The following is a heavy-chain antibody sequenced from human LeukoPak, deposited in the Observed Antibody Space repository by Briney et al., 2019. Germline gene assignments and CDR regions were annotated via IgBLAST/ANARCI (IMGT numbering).Heavy chain of an antibody. D-gene: IGHD3-3*01. Sequence: GGSLSLSCAPSGFTFSSYAMSWVRQAPGRGLVWVSAISGCGGRTYHADCVEGLLPLSRDRSKHTLYLQINSRRAEDTAVYYCAGWRGYKVYWGEGTLVTVSS. V-gene: IGHV3-23*01. CDR2: ISGCGGRT. CDR1: GFTFSSYA. CDR3: AGWRGYKVY. J-gene: IGHJ4*02.